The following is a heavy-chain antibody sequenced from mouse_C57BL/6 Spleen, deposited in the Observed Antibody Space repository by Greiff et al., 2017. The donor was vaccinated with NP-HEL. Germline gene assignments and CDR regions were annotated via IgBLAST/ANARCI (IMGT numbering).Heavy chain of an antibody. CDR1: GYAFSSSW. V-gene: IGHV1-82*01. J-gene: IGHJ1*03. Sequence: QVQLQQSGPELVKPGASVKISCKASGYAFSSSWMNWVKQRPGKGLEWIGRIYPGDGDTNYNGKFKGKATLTADKSSSTAYMQLSSLTSEDSAVYFCARVTTVVATGWDFDVWGTGTTVTVSS. CDR2: IYPGDGDT. D-gene: IGHD1-1*01. CDR3: ARVTTVVATGWDFDV.